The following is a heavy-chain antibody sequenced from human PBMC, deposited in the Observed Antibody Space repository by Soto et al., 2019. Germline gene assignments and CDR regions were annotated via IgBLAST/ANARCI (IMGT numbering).Heavy chain of an antibody. D-gene: IGHD3-22*01. J-gene: IGHJ4*02. CDR3: GREYFDSRGTPPGD. V-gene: IGHV1-46*01. CDR2: INPGGGYT. CDR1: GYTFTHYY. Sequence: QVQLVQSGAEVKKPGASVKVSCKTSGYTFTHYYMHWVRLAPGQGLEWMGVINPGGGYTTYAQKFQGRVTMSRDTSTSTVYIELSSLKSEDTAVYYCGREYFDSRGTPPGDRGQGTLVTLSS.